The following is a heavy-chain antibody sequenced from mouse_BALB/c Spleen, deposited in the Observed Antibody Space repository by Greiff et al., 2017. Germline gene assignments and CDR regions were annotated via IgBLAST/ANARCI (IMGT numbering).Heavy chain of an antibody. CDR3: ARCHYGSSHYYAMDY. CDR1: GYTFSSYW. Sequence: VQLKESGAELMKPGASVKISCKATGYTFSSYWIEWVKQRPGHGLEWIGEILPGSGSTNYNEKFKGKATFTADTSSNTAYMQLSSLTSEDSAVYYCARCHYGSSHYYAMDYWGQGTSVTVSS. D-gene: IGHD1-1*01. J-gene: IGHJ4*01. V-gene: IGHV1-9*01. CDR2: ILPGSGST.